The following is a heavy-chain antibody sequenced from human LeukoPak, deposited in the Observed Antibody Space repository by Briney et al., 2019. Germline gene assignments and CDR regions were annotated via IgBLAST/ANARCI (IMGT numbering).Heavy chain of an antibody. CDR2: INPNSSGT. Sequence: SVKVSCKASGYTFTGYYMHWVRQAPGQELEWMVWINPNSSGTNSAQKFQGRVTMTRDTCISTAYLELSRLRSDATAVYYCAREVGYDSSGYYDYYDYMDVWGKGTTVTVSS. D-gene: IGHD3-22*01. CDR3: AREVGYDSSGYYDYYDYMDV. V-gene: IGHV1-2*02. CDR1: GYTFTGYY. J-gene: IGHJ6*03.